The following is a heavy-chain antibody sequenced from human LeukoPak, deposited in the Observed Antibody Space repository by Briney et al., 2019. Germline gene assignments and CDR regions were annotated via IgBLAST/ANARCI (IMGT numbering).Heavy chain of an antibody. D-gene: IGHD1-26*01. CDR1: GYSFTSYW. Sequence: GESLKISCQGSGYSFTSYWIGGVRQMPGKGLEWMGIIYPGDSDTRYSPSFQGQVTISTDKSISTAYLQWSSLKASDTAMYYCARYVQRELLSCDYWGQGTLVTVSS. J-gene: IGHJ4*02. CDR3: ARYVQRELLSCDY. CDR2: IYPGDSDT. V-gene: IGHV5-51*01.